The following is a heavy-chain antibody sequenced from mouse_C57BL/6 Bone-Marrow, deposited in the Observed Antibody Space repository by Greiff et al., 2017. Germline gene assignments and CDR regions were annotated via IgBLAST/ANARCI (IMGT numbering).Heavy chain of an antibody. Sequence: VQLQQSDAELVKPGASVKISCKVSGYTFTDHTIHWMKQRPEQGLEWIGYIYPRDGSTKYNEKFKGKATLTADKSSSTGYMQLNSLTSEDSAVYFCARSYFYGRGTLYAMDYWGQGTSVTVSS. D-gene: IGHD1-1*01. J-gene: IGHJ4*01. CDR3: ARSYFYGRGTLYAMDY. V-gene: IGHV1-78*01. CDR1: GYTFTDHT. CDR2: IYPRDGST.